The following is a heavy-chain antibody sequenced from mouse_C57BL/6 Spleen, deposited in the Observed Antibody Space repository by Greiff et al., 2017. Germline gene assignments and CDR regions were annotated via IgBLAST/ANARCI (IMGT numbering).Heavy chain of an antibody. CDR1: GFTFSSYA. J-gene: IGHJ3*01. V-gene: IGHV5-4*01. Sequence: EVKLVESGGGLVKPGGSLKLSCAASGFTFSSYAMSWVRQTPEKRLEWVATISDGGSYTYYPDNVKGRFTISRENAKNNLYLQMSHLKSEDTAMYYCARDGGRGFAYWGQGTLVTVSA. CDR2: ISDGGSYT. CDR3: ARDGGRGFAY.